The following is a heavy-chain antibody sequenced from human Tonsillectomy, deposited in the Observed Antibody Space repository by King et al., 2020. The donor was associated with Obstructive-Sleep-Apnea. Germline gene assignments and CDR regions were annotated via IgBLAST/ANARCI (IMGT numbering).Heavy chain of an antibody. V-gene: IGHV4-31*03. Sequence: VQLQESGPGLVKPSQNLSLTCTVSGGSINSGGYYWSWIRQHPGKGLEWIGYIYYNGSTYYNPSLKSRLAISLDTSNNQFSLKLSSVTAADTAVYYCARGYCSSTSCKFDPWGQGTLVTVSS. CDR2: IYYNGST. CDR1: GGSINSGGYY. CDR3: ARGYCSSTSCKFDP. J-gene: IGHJ5*02. D-gene: IGHD2-2*01.